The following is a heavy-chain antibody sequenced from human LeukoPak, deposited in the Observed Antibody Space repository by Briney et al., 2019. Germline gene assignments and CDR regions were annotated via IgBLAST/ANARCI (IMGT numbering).Heavy chain of an antibody. CDR3: ARENGYKVFDY. J-gene: IGHJ4*02. Sequence: GGSLRLSCAASGFTFSNYAMSWVRQAPGKGLEWVSAISGSDGSTNYADSVKGRFTISRDNSKNTLYLQMNSLRAEDTAVYYCARENGYKVFDYWGQGTLVTVSS. CDR2: ISGSDGST. V-gene: IGHV3-23*01. D-gene: IGHD5-24*01. CDR1: GFTFSNYA.